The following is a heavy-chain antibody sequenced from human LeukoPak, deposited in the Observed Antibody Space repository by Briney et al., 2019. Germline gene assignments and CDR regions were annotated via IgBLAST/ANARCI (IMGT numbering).Heavy chain of an antibody. CDR2: IKQDGSEK. CDR1: GFTFSSYW. CDR3: ARCGYIVAKHFDY. V-gene: IGHV3-7*01. D-gene: IGHD5-12*01. J-gene: IGHJ4*02. Sequence: GGSLRLSCAASGFTFSSYWMSWARQAPGKGLEWVANIKQDGSEKYYVDSVKGRFTISRDNAKNSLYLQMNSLRAEDTAVYYCARCGYIVAKHFDYWGQGTLVTVSS.